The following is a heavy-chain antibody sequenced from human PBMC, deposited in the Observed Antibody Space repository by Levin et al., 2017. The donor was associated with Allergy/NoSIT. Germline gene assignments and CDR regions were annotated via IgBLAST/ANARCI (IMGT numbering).Heavy chain of an antibody. CDR1: GFTFSDHY. J-gene: IGHJ6*02. D-gene: IGHD2-2*01. CDR2: TRNKANSYTT. Sequence: GGSLRLSCAASGFTFSDHYMDWVRQAPGKGLEWVGRTRNKANSYTTEYAASVKGRFIISRDDSKNSLYLQMNSLKTEDTAVYYCARVRSSTWGWDDMDVWGQGTTVTVSS. V-gene: IGHV3-72*01. CDR3: ARVRSSTWGWDDMDV.